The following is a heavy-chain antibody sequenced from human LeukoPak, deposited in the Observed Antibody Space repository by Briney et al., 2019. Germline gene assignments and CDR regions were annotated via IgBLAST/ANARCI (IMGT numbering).Heavy chain of an antibody. CDR1: DGSFSGYH. CDR3: ARFLGSGWYGVDY. V-gene: IGHV4-34*01. CDR2: INHSGST. Sequence: PSETLSLTCAVYDGSFSGYHWSWIRQPPGKGLEWIGEINHSGSTNYNPSLKSRVTISVDTSKNQFSLKLSSVTAADTAVYYCARFLGSGWYGVDYWGQGTLVTVSS. D-gene: IGHD6-19*01. J-gene: IGHJ4*02.